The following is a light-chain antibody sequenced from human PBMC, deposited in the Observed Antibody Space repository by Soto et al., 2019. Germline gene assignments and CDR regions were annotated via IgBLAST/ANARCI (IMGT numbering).Light chain of an antibody. J-gene: IGLJ2*01. CDR1: SSDVGGYNY. CDR2: DVS. Sequence: QSALTQPASVSGSPGQSITISCTGTSSDVGGYNYVSWYQQHPGKAPKLIIYDVSNRPSGVSNRFSVSKSGNTASLTISGLQAEDEADYYCSSYTSRSTYVVFGGGTKLTVL. CDR3: SSYTSRSTYVV. V-gene: IGLV2-14*01.